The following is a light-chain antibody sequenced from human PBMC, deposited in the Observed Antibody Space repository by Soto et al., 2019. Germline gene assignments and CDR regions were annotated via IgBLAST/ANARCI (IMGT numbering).Light chain of an antibody. CDR1: NFGTKS. CDR3: QVWESSSDHVV. Sequence: SYELTQPPSVSVAPGQTASVTCGGNNFGTKSVHWYQQKSGQAPVLVINFDSDRPSGIPARFSGSKSGDTATLTISTVEAGDEADYYCQVWESSSDHVVFGGGTKLTVL. J-gene: IGLJ3*02. V-gene: IGLV3-21*01. CDR2: FDS.